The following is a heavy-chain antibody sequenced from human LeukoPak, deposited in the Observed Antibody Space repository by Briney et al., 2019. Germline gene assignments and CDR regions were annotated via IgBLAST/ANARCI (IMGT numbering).Heavy chain of an antibody. CDR1: GDSIRSATYY. CDR2: IYYSGNT. CDR3: ARLYSGTRPPDY. D-gene: IGHD3-10*01. J-gene: IGHJ4*02. Sequence: SETLSLTGTVSGDSIRSATYYGGGIRRPPGRGLEWIGSIYYSGNTYYNPSLKSRLTISVDTSKNQLSLKLSSVTAADTAVYYCARLYSGTRPPDYWGQGTLVTVSS. V-gene: IGHV4-39*01.